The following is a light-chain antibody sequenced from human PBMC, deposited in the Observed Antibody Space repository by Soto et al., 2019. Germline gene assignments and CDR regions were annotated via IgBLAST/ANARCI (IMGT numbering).Light chain of an antibody. CDR2: LYSDGSH. CDR3: QTWGTGMGL. V-gene: IGLV4-69*01. CDR1: GGHSSNA. Sequence: QLVLTQSPSASASLGASVNLTCTVSGGHSSNAIAWHQQQPEKGPRYLMKLYSDGSHNKGDGIPDRFSGSSSGAERYLTISSLRSGDEADCYCQTWGTGMGLFGGGTKLTVL. J-gene: IGLJ2*01.